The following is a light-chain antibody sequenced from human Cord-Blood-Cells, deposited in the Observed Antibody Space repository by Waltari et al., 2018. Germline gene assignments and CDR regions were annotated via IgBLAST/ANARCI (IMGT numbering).Light chain of an antibody. CDR2: LNSDDSH. CDR1: SGHSSYA. Sequence: QLVLTQSPSASASLGASVKLTCTLSSGHSSYAIAWHQQQPEKGPRYLMKLNSDDSHSKGDGIPDRFSGSSSGAERYLTISSLQSEDEADYYCQTWGTGIRVFGTGTKVTVL. J-gene: IGLJ1*01. V-gene: IGLV4-69*01. CDR3: QTWGTGIRV.